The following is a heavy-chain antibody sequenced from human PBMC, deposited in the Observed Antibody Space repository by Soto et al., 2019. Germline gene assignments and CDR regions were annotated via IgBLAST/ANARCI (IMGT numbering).Heavy chain of an antibody. D-gene: IGHD2-8*01. CDR2: ISAYNGNT. J-gene: IGHJ3*02. V-gene: IGHV1-18*01. CDR1: GYTFTSYG. CDR3: ARPYCTNGVCYENDAFDI. Sequence: ASVKVSCKASGYTFTSYGISWVRQAPGQGLEWMGWISAYNGNTNYAQKLQGRVTMTTDTSTSTAYMELRSLRSDDTAVYYCARPYCTNGVCYENDAFDIWGQGTMVTVSS.